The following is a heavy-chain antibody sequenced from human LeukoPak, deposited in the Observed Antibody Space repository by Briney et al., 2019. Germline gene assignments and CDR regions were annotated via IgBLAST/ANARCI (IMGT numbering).Heavy chain of an antibody. CDR2: INAANGST. Sequence: ASVKVSCKASGYIFTTYAMYWVRQAPGQRLEWMGWINAANGSTKYSQNFQGRVTITRDTSASTAYMELSSLRSEDTAVYYCAGTYYYDSSGYYPAFDYWGQGTLVTVSS. V-gene: IGHV1-3*01. D-gene: IGHD3-22*01. CDR1: GYIFTTYA. J-gene: IGHJ4*02. CDR3: AGTYYYDSSGYYPAFDY.